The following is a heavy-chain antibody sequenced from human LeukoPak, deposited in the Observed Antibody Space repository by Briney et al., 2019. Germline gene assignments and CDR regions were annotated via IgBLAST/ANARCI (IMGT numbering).Heavy chain of an antibody. J-gene: IGHJ6*03. CDR2: IYTSGST. D-gene: IGHD1-26*01. Sequence: SETLSLTCTVSGGSISYFYWSWIRQPAGKGLEWIGRIYTSGSTNYNPSLKSRVTMSVDTSKKQFSLKLSSVTATDTAVYYCARVRGSSGSYEYYHYMDVWGKGTTVTISS. V-gene: IGHV4-4*07. CDR3: ARVRGSSGSYEYYHYMDV. CDR1: GGSISYFY.